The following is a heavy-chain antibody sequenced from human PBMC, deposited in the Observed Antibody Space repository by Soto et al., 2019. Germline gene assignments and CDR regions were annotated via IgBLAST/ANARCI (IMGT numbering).Heavy chain of an antibody. D-gene: IGHD1-7*01. CDR3: AREPRWGWNYGGHAFDI. Sequence: QVQLVQSGAEVKKPGSSVKVSCKASGGTFSSYAISWVRQAPGQGLEWMGGIIPIFGTANYAQKFQGRVTITADESTRTAYMELSSLRSEDTAVYYCAREPRWGWNYGGHAFDIWGQGTMVTVSS. J-gene: IGHJ3*02. CDR2: IIPIFGTA. CDR1: GGTFSSYA. V-gene: IGHV1-69*01.